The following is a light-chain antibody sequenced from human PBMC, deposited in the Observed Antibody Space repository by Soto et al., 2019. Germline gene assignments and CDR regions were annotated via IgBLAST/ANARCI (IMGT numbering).Light chain of an antibody. CDR3: QQYGSSPIT. V-gene: IGKV3-20*01. J-gene: IGKJ5*01. CDR1: QSVSSSY. CDR2: GAS. Sequence: EMGLPQSPGTLSLPPGERATLSCRASQSVSSSYLAWYQQKPGQXPRLLIYGASSRATGIPDRFSGSGSGTDLTITISRLEPEDCAVYYCQQYGSSPITFGQGTRLEIK.